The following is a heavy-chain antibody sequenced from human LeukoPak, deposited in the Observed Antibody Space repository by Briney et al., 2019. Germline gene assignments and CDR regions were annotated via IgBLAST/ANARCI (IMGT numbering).Heavy chain of an antibody. J-gene: IGHJ4*02. V-gene: IGHV3-53*01. D-gene: IGHD3-22*01. CDR2: IYSGGST. Sequence: PGGSLRLSCAASGFTVSGNYMSWVRQAPGKGLEWVSVIYSGGSTYYADSVKGRFTISRDNSENTLYLQMNSLRAEDTAVYYCARAYYYDSSGYYYGHEKFDYWGQGILVTVSS. CDR1: GFTVSGNY. CDR3: ARAYYYDSSGYYYGHEKFDY.